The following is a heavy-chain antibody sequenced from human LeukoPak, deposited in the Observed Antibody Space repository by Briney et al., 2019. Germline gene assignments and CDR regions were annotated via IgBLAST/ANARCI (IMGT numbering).Heavy chain of an antibody. D-gene: IGHD6-13*01. V-gene: IGHV1-2*02. CDR1: GYTFTGYY. Sequence: ASVKVSCKASGYTFTGYYMHWVRQAPGQGLEWMGWINPNSGGTNYASKFQGRVTMTRDTSISTAYMELSRLRSDDTAVYYCATRTAAAYDYWGQGTLVTVSS. CDR2: INPNSGGT. CDR3: ATRTAAAYDY. J-gene: IGHJ4*02.